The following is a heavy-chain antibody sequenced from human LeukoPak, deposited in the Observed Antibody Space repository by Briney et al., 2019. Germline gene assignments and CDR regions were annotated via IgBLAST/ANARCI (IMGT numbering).Heavy chain of an antibody. CDR2: INHNGNVN. Sequence: GGSLRLSCAASGFTFSSYWMNWARQAPGKGLEWVASINHNGNVNYYVDSVKGRFTISRDNAKNSLYLQMNSLRAEDTAVYYCAKSESGSYSGDFDYWGQGTLVTVSS. V-gene: IGHV3-7*03. D-gene: IGHD3-10*01. CDR1: GFTFSSYW. CDR3: AKSESGSYSGDFDY. J-gene: IGHJ4*02.